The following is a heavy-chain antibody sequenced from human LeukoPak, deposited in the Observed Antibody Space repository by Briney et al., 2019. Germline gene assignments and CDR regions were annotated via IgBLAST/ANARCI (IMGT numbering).Heavy chain of an antibody. J-gene: IGHJ4*02. CDR2: IYSGGST. Sequence: GGSLRLSCAASGLTVSSNYMSWVRQAPGKGLEWVSVIYSGGSTYYADSVKGRFTISRDNSKNTLYLQMNSLRAEDTAIYYCAKVTYGSGTYGAFDSWGQGTLVTVSS. D-gene: IGHD3-10*01. CDR1: GLTVSSNY. V-gene: IGHV3-53*01. CDR3: AKVTYGSGTYGAFDS.